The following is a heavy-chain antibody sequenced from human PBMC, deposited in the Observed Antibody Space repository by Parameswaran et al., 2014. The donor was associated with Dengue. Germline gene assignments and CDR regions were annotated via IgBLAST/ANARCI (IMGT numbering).Heavy chain of an antibody. V-gene: IGHV4-59*12. Sequence: WIRQPPGKGLEWIGYIYYSGSTNYNPSLKSRVTISVDTSKSQFSLNLTSVTAADTAIYYCTHRYYYYYGMDVWGQGASVTVSS. CDR2: IYYSGST. J-gene: IGHJ6*02. CDR3: THRYYYYYGMDV.